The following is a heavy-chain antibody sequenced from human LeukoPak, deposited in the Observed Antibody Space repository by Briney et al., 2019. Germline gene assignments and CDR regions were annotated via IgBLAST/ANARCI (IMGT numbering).Heavy chain of an antibody. V-gene: IGHV3-33*06. Sequence: GRSLRLSCAASGFTFSSYGMHWVRQAPGKGLEWVAVIWYDGSNKYYADSVKGRFTISRDNSKNTLYLQMNSLIAEDTAVYSCAKDPRYGANAWGQGTLVTVSS. CDR3: AKDPRYGANA. CDR1: GFTFSSYG. D-gene: IGHD4-23*01. J-gene: IGHJ5*02. CDR2: IWYDGSNK.